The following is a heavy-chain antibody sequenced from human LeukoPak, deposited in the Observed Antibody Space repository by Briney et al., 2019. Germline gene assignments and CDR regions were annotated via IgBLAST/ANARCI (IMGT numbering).Heavy chain of an antibody. CDR2: IRSKAYGGTT. D-gene: IGHD3-22*01. CDR1: GFTFGDYA. CDR3: TRENGDSSGLDAYDI. V-gene: IGHV3-49*04. Sequence: PGGSLRLSCTASGFTFGDYAMSWVRQAPGKGLEWVGFIRSKAYGGTTEYAASVKGRFTIPRDDSKSIAYLQMNSLKTEDTAVYYCTRENGDSSGLDAYDIWGQGTMVTVPS. J-gene: IGHJ3*02.